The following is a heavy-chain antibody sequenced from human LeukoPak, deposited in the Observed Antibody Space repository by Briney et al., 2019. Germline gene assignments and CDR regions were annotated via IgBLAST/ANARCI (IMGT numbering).Heavy chain of an antibody. V-gene: IGHV1-69*10. Sequence: SVKVSCKASGGTFSIYAISWVRQAPGQGGEWMGRIIPIFGIANYAQKFQGRVTITADKTTSTAYMELSSLRSEDTAVYYCAGSYCGGDCHRGYYYYGMDVWGQGTTVTVSS. CDR2: IIPIFGIA. D-gene: IGHD2-21*02. CDR1: GGTFSIYA. J-gene: IGHJ6*02. CDR3: AGSYCGGDCHRGYYYYGMDV.